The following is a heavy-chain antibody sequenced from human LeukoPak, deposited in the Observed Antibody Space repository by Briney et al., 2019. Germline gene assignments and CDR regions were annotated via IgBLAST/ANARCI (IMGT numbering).Heavy chain of an antibody. V-gene: IGHV7-4-1*02. D-gene: IGHD2-21*02. CDR1: GYTFTSYA. Sequence: ASVKVSCKASGYTFTSYAMNWVRQAPGQGLGWMGWINTNTGNPTYAQGFTGRFVFSLDTSVSTAYLQISSLKAEDTAVYYCARDQGSDQPVNWFDPWGQGTLVTVSS. CDR3: ARDQGSDQPVNWFDP. J-gene: IGHJ5*02. CDR2: INTNTGNP.